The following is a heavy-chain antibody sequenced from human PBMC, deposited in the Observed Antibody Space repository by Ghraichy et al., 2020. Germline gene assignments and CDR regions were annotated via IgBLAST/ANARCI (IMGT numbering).Heavy chain of an antibody. CDR2: ISPNNGAT. CDR1: GYTFTRYG. CDR3: ARDRNSRGWVQLWSIGF. V-gene: IGHV1-18*01. J-gene: IGHJ4*02. D-gene: IGHD5-18*01. Sequence: ASVKVSCKASGYTFTRYGISWVRQAPGQGLEWMGWISPNNGATKFAQKVQDRVTLSTDASSNTAYMEMKSLRPDDTAVYFCARDRNSRGWVQLWSIGFWGQGTQVTVSS.